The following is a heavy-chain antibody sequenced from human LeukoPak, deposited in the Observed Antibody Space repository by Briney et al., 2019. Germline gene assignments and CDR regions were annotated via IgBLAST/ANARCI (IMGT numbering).Heavy chain of an antibody. J-gene: IGHJ1*01. CDR1: GGTFSSYA. Sequence: RASVKVSCKASGGTFSSYAISWVRQAPGQGLEWMGGIIPIFGTANYAQKFQGRVTITTDESTSTAYMELSSLRSEDTAVYYCARNWNDVAGAEYFQHWGQGTLVTVSS. V-gene: IGHV1-69*05. CDR2: IIPIFGTA. CDR3: ARNWNDVAGAEYFQH. D-gene: IGHD1-1*01.